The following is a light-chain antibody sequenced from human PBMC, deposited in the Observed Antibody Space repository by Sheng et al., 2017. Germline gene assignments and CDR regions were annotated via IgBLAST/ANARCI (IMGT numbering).Light chain of an antibody. CDR1: QSVSSNY. V-gene: IGKV3-20*01. J-gene: IGKJ2*01. Sequence: IVLTQSPGTLSLSPGERATLSCRASQSVSSNYLAWYQQKPGQAPRLLIYDASTRATGIPDRFSGSGSGTDFTLTIARLEPEDFAVYYCQQYGSSPPYTFGQGTKVEIK. CDR3: QQYGSSPPYT. CDR2: DAS.